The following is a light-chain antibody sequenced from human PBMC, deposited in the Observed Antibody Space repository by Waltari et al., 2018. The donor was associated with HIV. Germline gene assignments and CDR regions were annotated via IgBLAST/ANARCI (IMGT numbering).Light chain of an antibody. CDR2: GNH. J-gene: IGLJ3*02. CDR3: AVWDDSLNGWV. V-gene: IGLV1-44*01. CDR1: SSNTGSNT. Sequence: QSVLTQPPSASGTPGQRVTISCSGRSSNTGSNTVNWYQQFPGTAPKLLIYGNHQRPSGGPGRVSGSKSGTSASLAISGLQSEDEADYYCAVWDDSLNGWVFGGGTKLTVL.